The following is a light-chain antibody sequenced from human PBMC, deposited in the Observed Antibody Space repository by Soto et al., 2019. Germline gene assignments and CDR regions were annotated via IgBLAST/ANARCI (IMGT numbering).Light chain of an antibody. J-gene: IGLJ1*01. CDR1: SSDIGAYDY. CDR3: VSFTTPSTHV. V-gene: IGLV2-14*01. Sequence: QSALTQPASLSGSPGQSITISCTGTSSDIGAYDYVSWFQQHPGKAPKLMISEVNNRPSGVSNRFSGSKSGNTAYLTISGLQVEDEAEYFCVSFTTPSTHVFGTGTKLTVL. CDR2: EVN.